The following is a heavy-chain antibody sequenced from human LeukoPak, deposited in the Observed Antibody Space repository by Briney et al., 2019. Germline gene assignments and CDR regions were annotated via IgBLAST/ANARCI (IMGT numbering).Heavy chain of an antibody. J-gene: IGHJ3*02. CDR1: GYTLTELS. V-gene: IGHV1-24*01. D-gene: IGHD1-26*01. CDR3: ATFTGGSYSASRAFDI. CDR2: FDPEDGET. Sequence: ASVTVSCTVSGYTLTELSMHWVRQAPGKGLEWMGGFDPEDGETIYALKFQGRVTMTEDTSTDTAYMELSSLRSEDTAVYYCATFTGGSYSASRAFDIWGQGTMVTVYS.